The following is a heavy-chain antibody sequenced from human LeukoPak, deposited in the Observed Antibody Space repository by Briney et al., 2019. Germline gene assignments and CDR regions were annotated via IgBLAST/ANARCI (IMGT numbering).Heavy chain of an antibody. J-gene: IGHJ6*04. D-gene: IGHD3-10*01. CDR2: ISSSSSYI. Sequence: GGSLRLSCAASGFTFSSYSMNWVRQAPGKGLEWVSSISSSSSYIYYADSVKGRFAISRDNAKNSLYLQMNSLRAEDTAVYYCARDGYYGSGSYSYYYGMDVWGKGTTVTVSS. CDR1: GFTFSSYS. CDR3: ARDGYYGSGSYSYYYGMDV. V-gene: IGHV3-21*01.